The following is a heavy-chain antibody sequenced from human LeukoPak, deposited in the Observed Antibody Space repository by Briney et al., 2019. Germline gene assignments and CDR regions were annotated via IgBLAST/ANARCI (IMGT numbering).Heavy chain of an antibody. V-gene: IGHV3-7*03. CDR3: AKDGMITGTGSGYYYYMDV. D-gene: IGHD1/OR15-1a*01. CDR1: GFTFSSYW. Sequence: GGSLRLSCAASGFTFSSYWMTWVRQAPGKGLEWVANIKPDGSDKYYVDSVKGRFTISRDNAKNSLYLQMNSLRAEDTAVYYCAKDGMITGTGSGYYYYMDVWGKGTTVTVSS. CDR2: IKPDGSDK. J-gene: IGHJ6*03.